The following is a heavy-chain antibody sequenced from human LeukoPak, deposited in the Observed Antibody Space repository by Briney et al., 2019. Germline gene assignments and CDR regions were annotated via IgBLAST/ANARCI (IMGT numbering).Heavy chain of an antibody. V-gene: IGHV1-46*01. J-gene: IGHJ6*03. D-gene: IGHD3-10*01. CDR1: GDTFTSYY. CDR3: ARGERVDYGSGSYYNPPYYYMDV. Sequence: GASVKVSCKASGDTFTSYYMHWVRQAPGQGLEWMGIIYPSGGSTSYAQKFQGRVTITADKSTSTAYMELSSLRSEDTAVYYCARGERVDYGSGSYYNPPYYYMDVWGKGTTVTVSS. CDR2: IYPSGGST.